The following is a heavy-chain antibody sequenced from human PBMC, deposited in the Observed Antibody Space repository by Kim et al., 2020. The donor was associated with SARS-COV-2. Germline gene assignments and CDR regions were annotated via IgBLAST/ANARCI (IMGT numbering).Heavy chain of an antibody. J-gene: IGHJ4*02. CDR3: ARLRYGSSANFDY. Sequence: YNTGRERRVTISVDTTKNQVSLRLSSVTAADTAVDYCARLRYGSSANFDYWGQGTLVTVSS. D-gene: IGHD6-6*01. V-gene: IGHV4-30-2*03.